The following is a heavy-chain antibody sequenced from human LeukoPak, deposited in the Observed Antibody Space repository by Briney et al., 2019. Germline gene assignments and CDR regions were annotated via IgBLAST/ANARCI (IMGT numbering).Heavy chain of an antibody. V-gene: IGHV4-34*01. Sequence: SETLSLTCALYGGSFSGYYWSWIRHPPGKGREWIGEINHGGSTNNNPSIKSRVTISVDTSKTQFSLKLSSGTAADPAVYYCARGLYYGSGSQFNWFDPWGQGTLVTVSS. CDR1: GGSFSGYY. CDR2: INHGGST. CDR3: ARGLYYGSGSQFNWFDP. D-gene: IGHD3-10*01. J-gene: IGHJ5*02.